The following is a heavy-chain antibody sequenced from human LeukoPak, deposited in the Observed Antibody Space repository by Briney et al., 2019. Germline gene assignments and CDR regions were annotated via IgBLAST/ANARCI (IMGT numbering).Heavy chain of an antibody. V-gene: IGHV3-13*01. D-gene: IGHD5-18*01. J-gene: IGHJ4*02. CDR3: VREARGYHYTYFDY. CDR2: VSSGFHA. CDR1: GFTLGSHD. Sequence: GGSLRLSCTASGFTLGSHDMHWVRQIPGQGLEWVAAVSSGFHAFFADSVQGRFTVSREDARNSWYLQMDSLRAGDTAVYYCVREARGYHYTYFDYWGQGTLVTVSS.